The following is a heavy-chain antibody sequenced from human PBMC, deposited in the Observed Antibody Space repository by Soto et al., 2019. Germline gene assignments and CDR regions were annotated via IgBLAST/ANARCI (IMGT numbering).Heavy chain of an antibody. Sequence: XETLYLTCPVSGCSISSSGYYWGWVRQSPGKGLEWIGTIFYSGTTYYNPSLESRITISQDTSNNQFSLKLTSVTAADTAVYYCARHYYDSSGYPAPYYHGMDVWGQGTTVTVSS. CDR3: ARHYYDSSGYPAPYYHGMDV. CDR2: IFYSGTT. D-gene: IGHD3-22*01. V-gene: IGHV4-39*01. J-gene: IGHJ6*02. CDR1: GCSISSSGYY.